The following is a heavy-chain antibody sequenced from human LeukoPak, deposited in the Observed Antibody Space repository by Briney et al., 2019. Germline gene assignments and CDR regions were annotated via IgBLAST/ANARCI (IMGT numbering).Heavy chain of an antibody. CDR2: IYTSGNT. CDR3: ARVFSVAGTFDY. D-gene: IGHD6-19*01. Sequence: PSETLSLTCTVPGGSISSSSYYWGWIRQPPGKGLEWIGRIYTSGNTYYNPSLKSRVTMSVDTSKNQFSLNLSSVTAADTAVYYCARVFSVAGTFDYWGQGTLVTVSS. V-gene: IGHV4-39*07. J-gene: IGHJ4*02. CDR1: GGSISSSSYY.